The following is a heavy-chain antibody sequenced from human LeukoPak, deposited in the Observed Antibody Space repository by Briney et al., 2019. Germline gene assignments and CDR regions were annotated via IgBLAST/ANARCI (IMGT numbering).Heavy chain of an antibody. CDR3: ARVEGGYETDDAFDI. V-gene: IGHV1-18*01. D-gene: IGHD5-12*01. Sequence: ASVKVSCKASGYAFTNYGINWVRQAPGQGLERMGWISAYTGNTNYAQKLQGRVTMTTDTSTSTAYMELSSLRSDDTAVYYCARVEGGYETDDAFDIWGQGTMVTVSS. CDR1: GYAFTNYG. J-gene: IGHJ3*02. CDR2: ISAYTGNT.